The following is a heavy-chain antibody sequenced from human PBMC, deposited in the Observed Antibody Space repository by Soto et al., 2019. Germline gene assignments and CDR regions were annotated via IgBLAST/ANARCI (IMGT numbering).Heavy chain of an antibody. CDR3: ARDNNN. CDR2: INPTSSTT. J-gene: IGHJ4*02. CDR1: GYTFTTYS. V-gene: IGHV1-46*03. D-gene: IGHD1-1*01. Sequence: ASVKVSCKASGYTFTTYSLHWVRQAPGQGLEWMGIINPTSSTTSDAQKFQGRVTMTRDMSTSTVYMELSSLRSEDTAVYYCARDNNNWGQGTLVTVSS.